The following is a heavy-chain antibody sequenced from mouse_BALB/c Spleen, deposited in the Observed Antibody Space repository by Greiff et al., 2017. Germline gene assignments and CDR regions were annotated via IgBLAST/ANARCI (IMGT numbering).Heavy chain of an antibody. Sequence: EVQVVESGGGLVQPGGSMKLSCVASGFTFSNYWMNWVRQSPEKGLEWVAEIRLKSNNYATHYAESVKGRFTISRDDSKSSVYLQMNNLRAEDTGIYYCTRRDYGNYEDYAMDYWGQGTSVTVSS. CDR3: TRRDYGNYEDYAMDY. CDR2: IRLKSNNYAT. J-gene: IGHJ4*01. V-gene: IGHV6-6*02. D-gene: IGHD2-1*01. CDR1: GFTFSNYW.